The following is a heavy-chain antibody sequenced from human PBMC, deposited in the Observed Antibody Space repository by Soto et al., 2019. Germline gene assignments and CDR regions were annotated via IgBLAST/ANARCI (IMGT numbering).Heavy chain of an antibody. CDR2: IWFDGSKT. V-gene: IGHV3-33*01. Sequence: QVHMEASGGGVVHPGTSLRLSCAASGFTVGNYGIHWARQSPGKGLEWLGFIWFDGSKTYSADSVKGRFTITRDTSNNAVFVQMDSLRIEDTAVYYCARDQGTRRDGNNPFDYWGQGTPVIVS. CDR3: ARDQGTRRDGNNPFDY. CDR1: GFTVGNYG. D-gene: IGHD1-1*01. J-gene: IGHJ4*02.